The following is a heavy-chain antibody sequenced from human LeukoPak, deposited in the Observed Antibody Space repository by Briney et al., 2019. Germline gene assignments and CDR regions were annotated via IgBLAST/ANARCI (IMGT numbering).Heavy chain of an antibody. CDR2: IYSGGST. Sequence: PGGSLRLSCAASGFTFSSYSMSWVRQAPGKGLEWVSVIYSGGSTYNADSVKGRFTISRDNSKNTLYLQMNSLRAEDTAVYYCARDLVVGPKPNAFDIWGQGTMVTVSS. CDR3: ARDLVVGPKPNAFDI. V-gene: IGHV3-66*01. J-gene: IGHJ3*02. CDR1: GFTFSSYS. D-gene: IGHD2-8*02.